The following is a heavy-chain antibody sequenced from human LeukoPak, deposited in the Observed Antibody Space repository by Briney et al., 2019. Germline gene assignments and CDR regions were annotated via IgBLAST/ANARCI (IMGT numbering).Heavy chain of an antibody. J-gene: IGHJ4*02. Sequence: SETLSLTCTVSGGSISSSSYYWGWIRQPPGKGLEWIGSIYYSGSTYYNPSLKSRVTISVDTSKNQFSLKLSSVTAADTAVYYCARGAIVDYWGQGTLVTVSS. CDR2: IYYSGST. CDR1: GGSISSSSYY. D-gene: IGHD1-26*01. V-gene: IGHV4-39*07. CDR3: ARGAIVDY.